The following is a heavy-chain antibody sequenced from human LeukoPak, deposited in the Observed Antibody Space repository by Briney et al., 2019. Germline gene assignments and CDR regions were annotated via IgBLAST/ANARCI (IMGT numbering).Heavy chain of an antibody. CDR2: IRYDGSNK. CDR1: GFTFSSYG. CDR3: AKADAESLVVPAGFDY. V-gene: IGHV3-30*02. J-gene: IGHJ4*02. Sequence: GGSLRLSCAASGFTFSSYGMHWVRQAPGKGLEWVAFIRYDGSNKYYADSVKGRFTISRDNSKNTLYLQMNSLRAEDTAVYYCAKADAESLVVPAGFDYWGQGTLVTVSS. D-gene: IGHD2-2*01.